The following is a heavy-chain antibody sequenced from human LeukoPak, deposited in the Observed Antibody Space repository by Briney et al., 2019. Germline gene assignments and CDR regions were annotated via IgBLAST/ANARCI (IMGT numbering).Heavy chain of an antibody. V-gene: IGHV3-23*01. CDR2: ISGRGSNA. D-gene: IGHD2-15*01. J-gene: IGHJ6*02. CDR1: GFTFGNYA. Sequence: PGGSLRLSCAGSGFTFGNYAMSWVRQAPGKGLEWVSTISGRGSNAYYADSVKGRFTISRDNSKNTLYLQMNSLRAEDTAEYYCAKKPAAGYCSGGSCSTYYYYNGMDVWGQGTTVTVSS. CDR3: AKKPAAGYCSGGSCSTYYYYNGMDV.